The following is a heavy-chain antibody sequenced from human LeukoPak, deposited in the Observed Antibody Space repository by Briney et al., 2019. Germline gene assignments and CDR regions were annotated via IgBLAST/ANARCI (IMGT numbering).Heavy chain of an antibody. CDR2: IKQDGSEK. Sequence: GGSLRLSCAASGFTFSSYWMSWVRQAPGKGLEWVANIKQDGSEKYYVDYVKGRFTISRDNAKNSLYLQMNSLRAEDTAVYYCARIDHYESSGYYSYYFDYWGQGALVTVSS. D-gene: IGHD3-22*01. V-gene: IGHV3-7*05. CDR3: ARIDHYESSGYYSYYFDY. CDR1: GFTFSSYW. J-gene: IGHJ4*02.